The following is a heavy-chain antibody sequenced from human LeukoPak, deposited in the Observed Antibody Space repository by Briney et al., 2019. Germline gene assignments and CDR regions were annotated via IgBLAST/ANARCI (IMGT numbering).Heavy chain of an antibody. V-gene: IGHV6-1*01. CDR1: GDSVSSSAA. Sequence: SQTLSLTCAISGDSVSSSAAWNWIRQSPSRGLEWLGRTYYKSKWYNNYAVSVKSRITIKSVTSKNQFSLQLNSVTPEDTAVYYCAGGNEGLQHWGQGTLVTVSS. CDR2: TYYKSKWYN. CDR3: AGGNEGLQH. J-gene: IGHJ1*01.